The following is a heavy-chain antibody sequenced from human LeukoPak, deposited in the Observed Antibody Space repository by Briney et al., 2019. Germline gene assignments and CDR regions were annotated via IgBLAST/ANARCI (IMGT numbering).Heavy chain of an antibody. CDR1: GFTFSSYA. Sequence: GGSLRLSCAASGFTFSSYAVSWVRQAPGKGLEWVSAISGSGGSTYYADSVKGRFTISRDNSKNTLYLQMNSLRAEDTAVYYCAKDVSYYEDWYFDLWGRGTLVTVSS. D-gene: IGHD1-26*01. J-gene: IGHJ2*01. V-gene: IGHV3-23*01. CDR3: AKDVSYYEDWYFDL. CDR2: ISGSGGST.